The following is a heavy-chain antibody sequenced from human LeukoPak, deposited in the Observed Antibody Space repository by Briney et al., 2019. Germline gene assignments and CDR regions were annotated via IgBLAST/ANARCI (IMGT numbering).Heavy chain of an antibody. Sequence: SETLSLTCAVYGGSFSGYYWGWIRQPPGKGLEWIGSIYHSGSTYYNPSLKSRVTISVDTSRNQFSLKLSSVTAADTAVYYCARKSKRRSKYYDILTGYYPNYFDYWGQGTLVTVSS. CDR2: IYHSGST. D-gene: IGHD3-9*01. CDR1: GGSFSGYY. CDR3: ARKSKRRSKYYDILTGYYPNYFDY. J-gene: IGHJ4*02. V-gene: IGHV4-38-2*01.